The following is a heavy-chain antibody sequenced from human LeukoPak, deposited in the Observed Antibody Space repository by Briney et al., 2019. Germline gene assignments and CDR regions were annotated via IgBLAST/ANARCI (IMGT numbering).Heavy chain of an antibody. Sequence: GGSLRLSCAASGFIFSSYWVSWVRQAPGKGLEWVANIKQDGSEKYYVDSVKGRFTISRDNAKHSLYLQMNSLRAEDTAVYYCARDRLYGPPDYWGQGTLVTVSS. CDR3: ARDRLYGPPDY. J-gene: IGHJ4*02. CDR1: GFIFSSYW. V-gene: IGHV3-7*01. D-gene: IGHD4-17*01. CDR2: IKQDGSEK.